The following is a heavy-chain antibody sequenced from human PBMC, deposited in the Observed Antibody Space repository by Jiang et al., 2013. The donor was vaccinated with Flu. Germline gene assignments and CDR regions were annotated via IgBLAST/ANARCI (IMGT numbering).Heavy chain of an antibody. V-gene: IGHV4-39*01. D-gene: IGHD3-3*01. CDR2: IYYSEST. CDR1: GDSISSSGYY. Sequence: GLVKPSETLSLTCNVSGDSISSSGYYWGWIRQPPGKGLEWIGSIYYSESTYYNPSLKSRVTISVDTSRNQFSLKLSSVTAADTAVYYCARLGGDYDFWSDYYRYGMDVWGQGTTVTVSS. CDR3: ARLGGDYDFWSDYYRYGMDV. J-gene: IGHJ6*02.